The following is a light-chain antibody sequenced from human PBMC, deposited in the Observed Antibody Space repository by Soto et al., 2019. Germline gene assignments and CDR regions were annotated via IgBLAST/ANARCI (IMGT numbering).Light chain of an antibody. Sequence: DILMTQSPATVSVSLGDSVSLSCRANESISNNLAWYQQKPGQPPRLLIYGASTRATGIPVRFSGSGSGTEFTLTISSLQSEDSAVYYCQQYNNWPPYTFGQGTKVDIK. CDR3: QQYNNWPPYT. CDR1: ESISNN. V-gene: IGKV3-15*01. CDR2: GAS. J-gene: IGKJ2*01.